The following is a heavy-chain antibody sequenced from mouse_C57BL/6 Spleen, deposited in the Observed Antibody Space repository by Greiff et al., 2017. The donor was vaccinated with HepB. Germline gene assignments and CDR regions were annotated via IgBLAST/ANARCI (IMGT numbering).Heavy chain of an antibody. CDR1: GYTFTSYW. J-gene: IGHJ4*01. D-gene: IGHD1-1*01. Sequence: QVQLQQPGAELVKPGASVKMSCKASGYTFTSYWITWVKQRPGQGLEWIGDIYPGSGSTNYNEKFKSKATLTVDTSSSTAYMQLSSLTSEDSAVYYCARCSRNHIAMDYWGQGTSVTVSS. CDR2: IYPGSGST. V-gene: IGHV1-55*01. CDR3: ARCSRNHIAMDY.